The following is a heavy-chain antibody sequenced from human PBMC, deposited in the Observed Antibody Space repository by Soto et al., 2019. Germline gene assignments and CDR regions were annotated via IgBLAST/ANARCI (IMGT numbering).Heavy chain of an antibody. D-gene: IGHD4-17*01. Sequence: PGGSLRLSCAASGFTFSSYAMHWVRQAPGKGLEWVAVISYDGSNKYYADSVKGRFTISRDNSKNTLYLQVNSLRAEDTAVYYCAKDRTDYGDYANWFDPWGQGTLVTVSS. CDR2: ISYDGSNK. CDR1: GFTFSSYA. CDR3: AKDRTDYGDYANWFDP. J-gene: IGHJ5*02. V-gene: IGHV3-30-3*01.